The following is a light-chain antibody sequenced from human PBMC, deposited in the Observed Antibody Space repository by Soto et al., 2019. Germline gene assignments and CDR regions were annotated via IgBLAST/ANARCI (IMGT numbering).Light chain of an antibody. J-gene: IGLJ1*01. CDR1: SSNIGSNA. Sequence: QSLLTQPPSASGTPGQRVTISCSGSSSNIGSNAVNWYQHLPGTAPKLLIFTDSQRPSGVPDRFSGSRSGTSASLAISGLQSEDEADYYCASWDGSLIGHVFGTGTKLTV. CDR2: TDS. CDR3: ASWDGSLIGHV. V-gene: IGLV1-44*01.